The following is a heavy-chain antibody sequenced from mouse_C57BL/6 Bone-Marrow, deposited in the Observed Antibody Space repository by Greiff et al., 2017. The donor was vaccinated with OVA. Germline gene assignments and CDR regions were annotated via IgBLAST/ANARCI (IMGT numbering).Heavy chain of an antibody. CDR3: AAYYSNSDY. J-gene: IGHJ2*01. D-gene: IGHD2-5*01. CDR1: GYTFTSYW. CDR2: IDPSDSYT. V-gene: IGHV1-69*01. Sequence: VKLQESGAELVMPGASVKLSCKASGYTFTSYWMHWVKQRPGQGLEWIGEIDPSDSYTNYNQKFKGKSTLTVDKSSSTAYMQLSSLTSEDAAVYYCAAYYSNSDYWGQGTTLTVSA.